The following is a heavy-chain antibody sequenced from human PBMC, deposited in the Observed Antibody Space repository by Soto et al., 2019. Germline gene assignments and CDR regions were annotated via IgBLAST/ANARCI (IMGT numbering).Heavy chain of an antibody. J-gene: IGHJ6*03. D-gene: IGHD3-3*01. Sequence: PSETLSLTCTVSGGSISSYYWSWIRQPPGKGLEWIGYIYYSGSTNYNPSLKSRVTISVDTSKNQFSLKLSSVTAADTAVYYCARDKADFWSGYYRSSDYYYHYYMDVWGKGTTVTVSS. CDR3: ARDKADFWSGYYRSSDYYYHYYMDV. CDR1: GGSISSYY. V-gene: IGHV4-59*01. CDR2: IYYSGST.